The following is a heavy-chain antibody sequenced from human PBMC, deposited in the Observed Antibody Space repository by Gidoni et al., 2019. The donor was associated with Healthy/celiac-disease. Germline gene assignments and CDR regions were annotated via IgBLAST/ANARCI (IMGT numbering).Heavy chain of an antibody. V-gene: IGHV3-33*01. J-gene: IGHJ4*02. CDR3: ARDMYYDSSGYYPFDY. Sequence: QVQLVESGGGVVQPGRSLRLSCAASALTFSSYGMHWARQAPGKGLEWVAVIWYDGSNKYYADSVKGRFTISRDNSKNTLYLQMNSLRAEDTAVYCCARDMYYDSSGYYPFDYWGQGTLVTVSS. D-gene: IGHD3-22*01. CDR1: ALTFSSYG. CDR2: IWYDGSNK.